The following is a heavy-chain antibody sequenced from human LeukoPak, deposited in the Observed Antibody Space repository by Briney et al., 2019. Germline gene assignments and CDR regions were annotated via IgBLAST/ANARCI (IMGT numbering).Heavy chain of an antibody. Sequence: GGSLRLSCAASGFTFSSYNMNWVRQAPGKGLEWVAFVRSDGGSEYYADSVKGRFSISRDNSKRTVDLQMNSLRLEDTAIYYCAKDRYSTSSTFTINPFDYWGQGILVTVSS. V-gene: IGHV3-30*02. CDR3: AKDRYSTSSTFTINPFDY. CDR2: VRSDGGSE. D-gene: IGHD2-2*01. CDR1: GFTFSSYN. J-gene: IGHJ4*02.